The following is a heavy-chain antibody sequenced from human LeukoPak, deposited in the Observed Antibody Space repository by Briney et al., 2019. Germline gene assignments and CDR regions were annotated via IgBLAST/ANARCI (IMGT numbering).Heavy chain of an antibody. CDR1: GFTFSSYA. D-gene: IGHD3-16*01. CDR3: AKETRGGSYGFLDY. J-gene: IGHJ4*02. CDR2: ISSNGGGT. V-gene: IGHV3-23*01. Sequence: PGGSLRLSCAASGFTFSSYAMTWVRQAPGKGLDWGSTISSNGGGTYYADSVRGRFTISRNNSKNTLYLQMNSLRAEDTAVYYCAKETRGGSYGFLDYWGQGTLVTVSS.